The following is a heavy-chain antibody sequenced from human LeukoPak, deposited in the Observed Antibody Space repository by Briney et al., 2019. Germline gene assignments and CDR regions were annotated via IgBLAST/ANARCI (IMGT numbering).Heavy chain of an antibody. CDR3: ARDSIVGATTWYFDY. J-gene: IGHJ4*02. CDR1: GGSVSSGSYY. D-gene: IGHD1-26*01. V-gene: IGHV4-61*01. CDR2: IYYSGST. Sequence: SETLSLTCTVSGGSVSSGSYYWSWIRQPPGKGLAWIGYIYYSGSTNYNPSLKSRVTISVDTSKNQFSLKLSSVTAADTAVYYCARDSIVGATTWYFDYWGQGTLVTVSS.